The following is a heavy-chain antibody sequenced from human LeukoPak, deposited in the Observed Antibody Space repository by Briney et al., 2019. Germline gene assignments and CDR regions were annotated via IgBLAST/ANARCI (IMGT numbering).Heavy chain of an antibody. CDR2: IIPMSNTV. Sequence: ASVKASCKASVYTFSICSISWVRQAPGLGLEWMGRIIPMSNTVDYAQRFQDRVTITADKSTGTAYMELSSLRSDDTAVYYCARGFCSSGHCYNDFDYWGQGTQVTVSS. CDR3: ARGFCSSGHCYNDFDY. V-gene: IGHV1-69*06. J-gene: IGHJ4*02. D-gene: IGHD2-15*01. CDR1: VYTFSICS.